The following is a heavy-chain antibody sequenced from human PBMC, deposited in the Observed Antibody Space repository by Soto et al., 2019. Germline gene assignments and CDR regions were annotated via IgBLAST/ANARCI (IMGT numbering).Heavy chain of an antibody. D-gene: IGHD6-13*01. CDR1: GFTFCGYT. CDR3: GKDIASKGYSSPDS. J-gene: IGHJ5*01. V-gene: IGHV3-43*01. CDR2: ISWDGGRT. Sequence: GGPITLSCPASGFTFCGYTLHQVRQAQGKGLEWVSLISWDGGRTYYADSVKGRFTISRDNSKNSLYLQMNSLRSEDTALYYCGKDIASKGYSSPDSWGQGTLVTVSS.